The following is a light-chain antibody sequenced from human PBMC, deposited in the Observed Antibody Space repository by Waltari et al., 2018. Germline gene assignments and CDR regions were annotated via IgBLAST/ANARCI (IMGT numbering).Light chain of an antibody. CDR2: DVT. J-gene: IGLJ3*02. Sequence: QSALTQPRSVSGSPGPSVTISCPGTTSDVGGYNYVPWYQQYPGKAPKLLIYDVTRLPSGVPDRFSGSKSGNTASLTISGLQAEDEADYYCCSYAGSYPHWVFGGGTKLTVL. CDR1: TSDVGGYNY. V-gene: IGLV2-11*01. CDR3: CSYAGSYPHWV.